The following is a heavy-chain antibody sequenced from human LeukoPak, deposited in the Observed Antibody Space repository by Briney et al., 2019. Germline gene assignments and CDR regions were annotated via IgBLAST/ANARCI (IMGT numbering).Heavy chain of an antibody. Sequence: PSQTLSLTCTVSGGSISSGDYYWSWIRQPPGKGLEWIGYISYSGSTYYNPSLKSRVTISVDTSKNQFSLKLSSVTAADTAVYYCARYCSSTSCYYSDYRGQGTLVTVSS. D-gene: IGHD2-2*01. CDR3: ARYCSSTSCYYSDY. V-gene: IGHV4-30-4*01. J-gene: IGHJ4*02. CDR1: GGSISSGDYY. CDR2: ISYSGST.